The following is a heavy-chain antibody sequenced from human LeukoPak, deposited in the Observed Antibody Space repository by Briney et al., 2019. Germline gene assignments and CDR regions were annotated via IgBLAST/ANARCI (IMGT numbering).Heavy chain of an antibody. Sequence: PSETLSLTCAVYGGSFSGYYWSWIRQPPGKGLEWIGEINHSGSTNYNPSLKSRVTISVDTSKNQSSLKLSSVTAADTAVYYCARVEGSPVGAFDIWGQGTMVTVSS. CDR2: INHSGST. V-gene: IGHV4-34*01. CDR1: GGSFSGYY. J-gene: IGHJ3*02. D-gene: IGHD3-10*01. CDR3: ARVEGSPVGAFDI.